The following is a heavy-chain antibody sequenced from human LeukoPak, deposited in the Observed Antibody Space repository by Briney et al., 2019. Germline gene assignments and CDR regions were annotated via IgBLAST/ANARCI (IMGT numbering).Heavy chain of an antibody. CDR1: GDSISSNYW. Sequence: SGTLSLTCTVSGDSISSNYWWTWVRQPPGKGLEWIGEIFHTGSTNYNPSLKSRVTISVDTSKNQFSLKLSSVTAADTAVYYCARGGSYYYGSGSPQYFDYWGQGTLVTVSS. CDR3: ARGGSYYYGSGSPQYFDY. CDR2: IFHTGST. J-gene: IGHJ4*02. V-gene: IGHV4-4*02. D-gene: IGHD3-10*01.